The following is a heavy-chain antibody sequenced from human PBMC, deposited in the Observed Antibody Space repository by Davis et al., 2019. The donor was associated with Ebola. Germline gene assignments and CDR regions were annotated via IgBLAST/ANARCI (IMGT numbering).Heavy chain of an antibody. CDR2: IWYDGSNK. CDR1: GFTFRDYG. D-gene: IGHD1-1*01. CDR3: AKDPTGHGSGNDY. J-gene: IGHJ4*02. Sequence: GGSLRLSCAASGFTFRDYGMHWVRQAPGKGLDWVAFIWYDGSNKHYVDSVKGRFTVSRDNSKNTLYLQMNSLRLEDTAVYYCAKDPTGHGSGNDYWGQGTLVTVSS. V-gene: IGHV3-30*02.